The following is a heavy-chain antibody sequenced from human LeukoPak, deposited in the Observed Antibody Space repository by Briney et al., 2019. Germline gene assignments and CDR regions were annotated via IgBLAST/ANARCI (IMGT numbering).Heavy chain of an antibody. CDR1: GFTFSSFG. CDR3: AKEYSYGLSFDY. D-gene: IGHD5-18*01. J-gene: IGHJ4*02. CDR2: ISGSGGTT. V-gene: IGHV3-23*01. Sequence: GGSLRLSCAASGFTFSSFGMRWVRQAPGKGLEWVSAISGSGGTTYYADSVKGRFTISRDNSKNTLYLQMNSLRAEDTAVYYCAKEYSYGLSFDYWGQGTLVTVSS.